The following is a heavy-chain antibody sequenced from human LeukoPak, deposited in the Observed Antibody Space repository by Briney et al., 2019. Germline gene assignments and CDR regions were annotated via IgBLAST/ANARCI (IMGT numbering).Heavy chain of an antibody. D-gene: IGHD2-15*01. Sequence: ASVKVSCMASGYTFTSYYMHWVRQAPGQGLEWMGIINPSGGSTSYAQKFQGRVTMTRDTSTSTVYMELSSLRSEDTAVYYCATAPWACTGGSCYSGGNWFDPWGQGTLVTVSS. J-gene: IGHJ5*02. CDR3: ATAPWACTGGSCYSGGNWFDP. V-gene: IGHV1-46*01. CDR2: INPSGGST. CDR1: GYTFTSYY.